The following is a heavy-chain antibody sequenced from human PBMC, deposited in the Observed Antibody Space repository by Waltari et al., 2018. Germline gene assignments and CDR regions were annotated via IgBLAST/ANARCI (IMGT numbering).Heavy chain of an antibody. CDR2: SKSRRDGGTI. Sequence: EVQLVESGGGLVKPGGSLSLSCAASGFIFSDAWMSWVRQAPGKGLEWVGRSKSRRDGGTIDYAAPVKGRLTISRDDSKNTLYLQMNSLKTEDTAVYYCTIDWDYGDYVGFWGQGTLVTVSS. CDR3: TIDWDYGDYVGF. V-gene: IGHV3-15*01. CDR1: GFIFSDAW. D-gene: IGHD4-17*01. J-gene: IGHJ4*02.